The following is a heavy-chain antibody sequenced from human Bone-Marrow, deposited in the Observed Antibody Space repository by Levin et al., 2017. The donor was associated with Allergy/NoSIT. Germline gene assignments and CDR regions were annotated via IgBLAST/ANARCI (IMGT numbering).Heavy chain of an antibody. CDR3: ARLYCSTSCRAGGGFDI. Sequence: LSQTLSLTCTVSGGSISNGGYLWSWIRQQPGKGLEWIGYISNSGSTYLNPSLRSPVSISADTSKNQFSLNLNSVTAADTAVYYCARLYCSTSCRAGGGFDIWGQGTMITVSS. D-gene: IGHD2-2*01. J-gene: IGHJ3*02. V-gene: IGHV4-31*01. CDR1: GGSISNGGYL. CDR2: ISNSGST.